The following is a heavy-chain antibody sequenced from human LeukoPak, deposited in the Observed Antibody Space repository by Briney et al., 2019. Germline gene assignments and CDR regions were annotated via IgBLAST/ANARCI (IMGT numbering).Heavy chain of an antibody. CDR3: AKTVYDFWSGYSAGPDY. D-gene: IGHD3-3*01. Sequence: ETLSLTCIVSGYSISSGYYWGWIRQPPGKGLEWVSAISGSGGSTYYADSVKGRFTISRDNSKNTLYLQMNSLRAEDTAVYYCAKTVYDFWSGYSAGPDYWGQGTLVTVSS. J-gene: IGHJ4*02. CDR2: ISGSGGST. CDR1: GYSISSGYY. V-gene: IGHV3-23*01.